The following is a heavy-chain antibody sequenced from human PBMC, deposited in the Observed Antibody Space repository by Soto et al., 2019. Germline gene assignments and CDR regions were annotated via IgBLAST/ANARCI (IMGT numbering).Heavy chain of an antibody. D-gene: IGHD5-12*01. Sequence: PGGSLRLSCAASGFTFSSYWIHWVRQAPGKGLVWVSRINSDGSSTNYADSVKGRFTISRDNAKNTLYLQMNSLRGEDTAVYYCASERGWAYMEVWGKGTTVTVSS. CDR2: INSDGSST. V-gene: IGHV3-74*01. CDR3: ASERGWAYMEV. CDR1: GFTFSSYW. J-gene: IGHJ6*03.